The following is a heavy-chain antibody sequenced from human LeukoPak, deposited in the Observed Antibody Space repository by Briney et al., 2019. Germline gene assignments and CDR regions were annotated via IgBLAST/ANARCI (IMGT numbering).Heavy chain of an antibody. CDR3: ARVSGLGGYYDSSGYPDY. Sequence: PGGSLRLSCAASGFTFDDYGMSWARQAPGKGLEWVSGINWNGGSTGYADSVKGRFTISRDNAKNSLYLQMNSLRAEDTALYYCARVSGLGGYYDSSGYPDYWGQGTLVTVSS. V-gene: IGHV3-20*04. J-gene: IGHJ4*02. CDR1: GFTFDDYG. D-gene: IGHD3-22*01. CDR2: INWNGGST.